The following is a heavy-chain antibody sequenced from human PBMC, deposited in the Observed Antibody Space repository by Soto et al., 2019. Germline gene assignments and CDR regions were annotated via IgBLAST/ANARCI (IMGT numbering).Heavy chain of an antibody. CDR1: GYTFTSYD. CDR3: ARGVRRSIAVAGPYYYYMDV. V-gene: IGHV1-8*01. CDR2: MNPNSGNT. Sequence: QVQLVQSGAEVKKPGASVKVSCKASGYTFTSYDINWVRQATGQGLEWMGWMNPNSGNTGYAQKFQGRVTMTRNTSKSTAYMELGSLRSEDTAVYYCARGVRRSIAVAGPYYYYMDVWGKGTTVTVSS. D-gene: IGHD6-19*01. J-gene: IGHJ6*03.